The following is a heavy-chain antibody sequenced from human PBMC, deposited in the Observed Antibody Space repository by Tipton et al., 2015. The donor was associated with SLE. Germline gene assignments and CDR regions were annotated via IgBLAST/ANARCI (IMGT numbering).Heavy chain of an antibody. CDR1: GGSFSGYY. J-gene: IGHJ6*03. Sequence: TLSLTCAVYGGSFSGYYWSWIRQPPGKGLEWIGYIYYSGSTNYNPSLKSRVTISVDTSKNQFSLKLSSVTAADTAVYYCARGYYYYMDVWGKGTTVTVSS. CDR2: IYYSGST. CDR3: ARGYYYYMDV. V-gene: IGHV4-59*01.